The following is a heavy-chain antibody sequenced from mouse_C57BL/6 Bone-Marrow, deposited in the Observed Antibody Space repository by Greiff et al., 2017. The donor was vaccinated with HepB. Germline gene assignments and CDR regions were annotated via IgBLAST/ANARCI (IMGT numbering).Heavy chain of an antibody. J-gene: IGHJ3*01. CDR1: GYSITSDY. Sequence: DVMLVESGPGLAKPSQTLSLTCSVTGYSITSDYWNWIRKFPGNKLEYMGYISYSGSTYYNPSLKSRISITRDTSKNQYYLQLNSVTTEDTATYYCARSPYDGYHWFAYWGQGTLVTVSA. CDR3: ARSPYDGYHWFAY. D-gene: IGHD2-3*01. CDR2: ISYSGST. V-gene: IGHV3-8*01.